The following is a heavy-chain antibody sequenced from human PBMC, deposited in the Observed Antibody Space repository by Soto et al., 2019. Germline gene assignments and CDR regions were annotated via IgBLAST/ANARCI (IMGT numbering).Heavy chain of an antibody. V-gene: IGHV3-30*18. Sequence: QVQLVESGEGVVQPGRSLRLSCVASGYMFSRYGMHWVRQAPGKGLEWVAVISNDGSQTTYGDSVKGRFTISRDNSKNTVYLQMNSLPTEDTAVYYCANGVCGTNCYYFPNLGQGTLVTVST. CDR2: ISNDGSQT. CDR3: ANGVCGTNCYYFPN. CDR1: GYMFSRYG. D-gene: IGHD2-21*02. J-gene: IGHJ4*02.